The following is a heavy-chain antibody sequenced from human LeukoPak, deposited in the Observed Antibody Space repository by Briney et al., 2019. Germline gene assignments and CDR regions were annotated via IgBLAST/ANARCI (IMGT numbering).Heavy chain of an antibody. D-gene: IGHD4-17*01. CDR2: ISYDGSNK. CDR3: AKDGREYGDYVDY. CDR1: GFTFSSYG. V-gene: IGHV3-30*18. Sequence: GGSLRLSCAASGFTFSSYGMHWVRQAPGKGLEWVAVISYDGSNKYYADSVKGRFTISRDNSKNTLYLQMNSLRAEDTAVYYCAKDGREYGDYVDYWGQGTLVTVSS. J-gene: IGHJ4*02.